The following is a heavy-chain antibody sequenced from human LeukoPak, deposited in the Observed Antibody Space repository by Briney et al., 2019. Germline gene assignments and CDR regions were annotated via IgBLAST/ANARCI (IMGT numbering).Heavy chain of an antibody. D-gene: IGHD3-22*01. CDR3: SRGLDSRKLGY. J-gene: IGHJ4*02. CDR2: IHPSGML. CDR1: GASFNSDDQY. Sequence: SQTLSLTCTVSGASFNSDDQYWNWIRQGPGKVLEWIGSIHPSGMLYHNPSLESLVTMSRDTSNNQFSLNLNSVPAADTAVYFCSRGLDSRKLGYWGQGILVTVSS. V-gene: IGHV4-31*01.